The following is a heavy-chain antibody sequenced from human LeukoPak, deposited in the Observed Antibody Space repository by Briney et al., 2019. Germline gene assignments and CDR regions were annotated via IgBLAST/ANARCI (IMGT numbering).Heavy chain of an antibody. CDR3: ARDYYKSSSYPPEPYDN. Sequence: GGSLRLSCAASGFIFRKYVMSWVRQAPGKGLEWVSAISSSGASTYYADSVKGRFTISRDNSKNTLYLQMNSLRTEGTAMYYCARDYYKSSSYPPEPYDNWGQGTLVTVSS. D-gene: IGHD3-22*01. CDR2: ISSSGAST. J-gene: IGHJ4*02. CDR1: GFIFRKYV. V-gene: IGHV3-23*01.